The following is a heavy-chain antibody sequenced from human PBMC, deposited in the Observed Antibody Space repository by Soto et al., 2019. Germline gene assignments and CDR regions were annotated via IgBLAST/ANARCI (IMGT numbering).Heavy chain of an antibody. CDR2: IIPILGIA. CDR1: GGTFSSYT. V-gene: IGHV1-69*08. D-gene: IGHD2-15*01. CDR3: ARDSATPFDY. Sequence: QVQLVQSGAEVKKPGSSVKVSCKASGGTFSSYTISWVRQAPGQGLEWMGRIIPILGIANYAQKLQGRVKITADKSTSTAYMELSSLRSEDTDVYYCARDSATPFDYWGQGTLVTVSS. J-gene: IGHJ4*02.